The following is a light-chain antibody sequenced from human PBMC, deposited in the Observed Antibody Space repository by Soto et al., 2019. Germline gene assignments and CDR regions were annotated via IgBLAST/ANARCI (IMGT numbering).Light chain of an antibody. V-gene: IGKV1-39*01. J-gene: IGKJ4*01. CDR1: QSISTY. CDR2: SAS. CDR3: QQNFNIILT. Sequence: DIQLTQSPSSLSASVGDTVTITCRASQSISTYLNWWQHKPGTAPRLLISSASNLHTGVPSRFSGSGSGAAVALTIRSLQPEDSATYFCQQNFNIILTFGGGTKVEIK.